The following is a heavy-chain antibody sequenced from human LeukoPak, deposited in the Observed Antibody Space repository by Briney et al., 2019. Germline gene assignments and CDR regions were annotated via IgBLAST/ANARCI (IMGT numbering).Heavy chain of an antibody. D-gene: IGHD6-13*01. V-gene: IGHV3-21*01. CDR1: GFTFSSYS. CDR2: ISSSSSYI. Sequence: PGGSLRLSCAASGFTFSSYSMNWVRQAPGKGLEWVSSISSSSSYIYYADSVKGRFTISRDNAKNSLYLQMNSLRAEDTAVYYCARDLAGHIAAAGSFDYWGQGTLVTVSS. CDR3: ARDLAGHIAAAGSFDY. J-gene: IGHJ4*02.